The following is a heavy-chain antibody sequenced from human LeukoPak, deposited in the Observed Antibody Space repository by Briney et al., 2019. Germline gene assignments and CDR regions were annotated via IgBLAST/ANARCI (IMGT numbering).Heavy chain of an antibody. CDR2: ISYSGRTT. V-gene: IGHV3-48*03. J-gene: IGHJ5*02. CDR1: GFTFTTFE. CDR3: ARAGPPAFDP. Sequence: GGSLRLSCADSGFTFTTFEMNWVRQAPGKGLEWVSYISYSGRTTSYADSVKGRFTISRDNAKNSLYLQMNSLRAEDTAVYYCARAGPPAFDPWGQGTLVTVSS.